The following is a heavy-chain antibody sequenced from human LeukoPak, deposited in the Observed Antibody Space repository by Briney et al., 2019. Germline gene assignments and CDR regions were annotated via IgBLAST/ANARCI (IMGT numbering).Heavy chain of an antibody. D-gene: IGHD6-6*01. CDR3: ARGGSIGLTIRTFDY. J-gene: IGHJ4*02. CDR1: GVSISSSSYY. CDR2: IYYSGST. Sequence: SETLSLTCTVSGVSISSSSYYWGWIRQPPGKGLEWIGSIYYSGSTYYNPSLKSRVTISVDTSKNQFSLKLSSVTAADTAVYYCARGGSIGLTIRTFDYWGQGTLVTVSS. V-gene: IGHV4-39*07.